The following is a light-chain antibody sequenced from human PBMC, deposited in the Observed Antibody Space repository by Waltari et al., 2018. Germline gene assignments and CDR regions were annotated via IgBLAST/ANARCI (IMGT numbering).Light chain of an antibody. CDR1: QSVRNF. V-gene: IGKV1-39*01. CDR2: ATS. CDR3: QQGYMTPRT. J-gene: IGKJ1*01. Sequence: DIQITQSPSSLSASVGDRVTITCRASQSVRNFLNWYQQKPGKAPKLLIYATSNLETGVPSRFSGSGSGTDFSLSISSLQPEDFAIYFCQQGYMTPRTFGQGTKVEIK.